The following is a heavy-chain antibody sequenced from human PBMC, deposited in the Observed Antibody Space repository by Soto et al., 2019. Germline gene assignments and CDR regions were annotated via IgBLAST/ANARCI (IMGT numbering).Heavy chain of an antibody. J-gene: IGHJ5*02. CDR3: ARYQGGDIVVVVAATRSGWFDP. CDR2: INPSGGST. CDR1: GYTFTSYY. V-gene: IGHV1-46*01. D-gene: IGHD2-15*01. Sequence: QVQLVQSGAEVKKPGASVKVSCKASGYTFTSYYMHWVRQAPGQGLEWMGIINPSGGSTSYAQKFQGRVTMTRDTSTSTVYMELSSLRSEDTAVYYCARYQGGDIVVVVAATRSGWFDPWGQGTLVTVSS.